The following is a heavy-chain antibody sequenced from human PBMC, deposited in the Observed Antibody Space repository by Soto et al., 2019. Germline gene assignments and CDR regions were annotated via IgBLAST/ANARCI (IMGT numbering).Heavy chain of an antibody. CDR2: IYYSGIT. V-gene: IGHV4-59*02. CDR3: ARGGGVYYFDY. Sequence: SETLSLTCTVSGGSASSYYWSWIRQPPGKGLEWIGYIYYSGITDYNPSLKSRVTISVDTSKSQFSLKLSSVTAADTAVYYCARGGGVYYFDYWGQGTLVTVSS. D-gene: IGHD2-8*02. J-gene: IGHJ4*02. CDR1: GGSASSYY.